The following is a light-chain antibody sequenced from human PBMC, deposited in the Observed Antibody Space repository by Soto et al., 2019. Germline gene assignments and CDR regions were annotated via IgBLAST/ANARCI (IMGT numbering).Light chain of an antibody. Sequence: IGLTQSPGTLSLSTGERATLYCRASQSVTSNSLAWYQQRPGQAPRLLIYGASSRATGVPDRFSGGGSGTDFTLTISRLEPEDSAVYYCQHYGTTFGPGTNVDI. CDR3: QHYGTT. CDR2: GAS. J-gene: IGKJ1*01. CDR1: QSVTSNS. V-gene: IGKV3-20*01.